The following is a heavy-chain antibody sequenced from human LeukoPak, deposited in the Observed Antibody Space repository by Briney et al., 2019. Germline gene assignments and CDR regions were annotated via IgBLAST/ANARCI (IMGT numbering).Heavy chain of an antibody. CDR3: ARAAAPAWSESYVVKFDP. CDR2: ISYTGST. J-gene: IGHJ5*02. Sequence: SETLSLTCTVSGGSISSYYWSWIRRSPGKGLEWIGYISYTGSTNYNPSLKSRVTISVDRSKNQFSLKLNSVTAADTAVYYCARAAAPAWSESYVVKFDPWGQGTLVTVSS. D-gene: IGHD3-3*01. CDR1: GGSISSYY. V-gene: IGHV4-59*12.